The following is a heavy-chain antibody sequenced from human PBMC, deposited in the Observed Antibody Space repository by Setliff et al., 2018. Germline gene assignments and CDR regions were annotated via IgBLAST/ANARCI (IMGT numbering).Heavy chain of an antibody. CDR1: GYSFSNFW. Sequence: PGESLKISCKGSGYSFSNFWIGWVRQMPGKGLEWMGIIYPGDSDTRYSPSFQGQVTISADKSINTAYLQWTSLKASDTAMYYCARDGYSASDVFDFWGQGTMVTVSS. D-gene: IGHD4-4*01. CDR3: ARDGYSASDVFDF. CDR2: IYPGDSDT. J-gene: IGHJ3*01. V-gene: IGHV5-51*01.